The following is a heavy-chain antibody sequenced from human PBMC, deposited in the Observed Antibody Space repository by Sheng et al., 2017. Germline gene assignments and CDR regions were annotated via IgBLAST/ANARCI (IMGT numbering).Heavy chain of an antibody. D-gene: IGHD1-26*01. Sequence: QVQLVESGGGVVQPGRSLRLSCAASGFTFSSYAMHWVRQAPGKGLEWVAVISYDGSNKYYADSVKGRFTISRDNSKNTLYLQMNSLRAEDTAVYYCARDLADIIVGATGGFDYWGQGTLVTVSS. CDR2: ISYDGSNK. V-gene: IGHV3-30*04. CDR1: GFTFSSYA. CDR3: ARDLADIIVGATGGFDY. J-gene: IGHJ4*02.